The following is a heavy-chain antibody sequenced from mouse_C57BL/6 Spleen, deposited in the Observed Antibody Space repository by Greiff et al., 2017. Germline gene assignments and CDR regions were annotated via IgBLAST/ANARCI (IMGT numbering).Heavy chain of an antibody. D-gene: IGHD1-1*01. CDR3: AKGVCYGPYAMDD. V-gene: IGHV1-82*01. CDR1: GYAFSSSW. Sequence: VQLQESGPELVKPGASVKISCKASGYAFSSSWMNWVKQRPGKGLEWIGRIYPGDGDTNYNGKFKGKATLTADKSSSTAYMQLSSLTSEDSAVYFCAKGVCYGPYAMDDWGQGTSVTVSS. CDR2: IYPGDGDT. J-gene: IGHJ4*01.